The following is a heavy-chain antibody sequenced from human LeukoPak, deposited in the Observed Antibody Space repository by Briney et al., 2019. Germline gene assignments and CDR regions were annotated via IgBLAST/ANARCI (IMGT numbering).Heavy chain of an antibody. CDR1: GGSISSYY. CDR3: ARAPLWFGELYDAFDI. CDR2: IYYSGST. D-gene: IGHD3-10*01. V-gene: IGHV4-59*01. J-gene: IGHJ3*02. Sequence: SETLSLTCTVSGGSISSYYWSWIRQPPGKGLEWIGYIYYSGSTNYNPSLKSRVTISVGTSKNQFSLKLSSVTAADTAVYYCARAPLWFGELYDAFDIWGQGTMVTVSS.